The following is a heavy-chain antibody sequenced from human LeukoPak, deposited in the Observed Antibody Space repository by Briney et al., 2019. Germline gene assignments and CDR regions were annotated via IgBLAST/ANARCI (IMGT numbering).Heavy chain of an antibody. Sequence: SETLSLTCTVSGGSISNYYWSWIRQPPGKGLEWIGYVYDTGSTIYNPSLKSRVTISVDTSKNQFSLKLNSVTAADTAVHYCARSPQNYFDPWGQGTLVTVSS. D-gene: IGHD1-7*01. J-gene: IGHJ5*02. CDR3: ARSPQNYFDP. CDR1: GGSISNYY. V-gene: IGHV4-59*12. CDR2: VYDTGST.